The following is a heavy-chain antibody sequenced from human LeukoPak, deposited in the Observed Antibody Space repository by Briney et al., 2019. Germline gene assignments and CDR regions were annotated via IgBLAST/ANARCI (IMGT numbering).Heavy chain of an antibody. Sequence: GGSLRLSCAASGFIFEKSGMSWVRQVPGKGLEWVSGINWNGGSTGYADSVKGRFIMSRDNARNSLYLQMNSLRAEDTALYYCARPQVGYSFGQIDYWGQGTLVTVSS. CDR1: GFIFEKSG. D-gene: IGHD5-18*01. J-gene: IGHJ4*02. V-gene: IGHV3-20*04. CDR3: ARPQVGYSFGQIDY. CDR2: INWNGGST.